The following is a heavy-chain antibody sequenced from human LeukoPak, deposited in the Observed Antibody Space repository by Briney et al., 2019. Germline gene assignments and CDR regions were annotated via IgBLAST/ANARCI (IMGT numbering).Heavy chain of an antibody. D-gene: IGHD3-16*01. CDR3: ARVKETYYGAFDI. CDR2: IIPIFGTA. CDR1: GGTFSSYA. V-gene: IGHV1-69*06. Sequence: GASVKVSCKASGGTFSSYAISWVRQAPGQGLEWMGGIIPIFGTANYAQKFQGRVTITADKSTSTAYMELSSLRSEDTAVYYCARVKETYYGAFDIWGQGTMVTVSS. J-gene: IGHJ3*02.